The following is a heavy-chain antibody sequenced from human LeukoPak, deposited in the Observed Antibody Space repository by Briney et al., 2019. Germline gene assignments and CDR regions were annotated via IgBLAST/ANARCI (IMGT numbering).Heavy chain of an antibody. CDR2: THTSGST. J-gene: IGHJ4*02. D-gene: IGHD3-22*01. Sequence: SETLSLTCTVSGGSISSYYWTWIRQPAGKGLEWIGRTHTSGSTNYNPSLKSRVTMSVDTSKNQFSLKLRSVTAADTAVYYCGRVTGYMIEDYFDYWGQGTLVTVSS. V-gene: IGHV4-4*07. CDR3: GRVTGYMIEDYFDY. CDR1: GGSISSYY.